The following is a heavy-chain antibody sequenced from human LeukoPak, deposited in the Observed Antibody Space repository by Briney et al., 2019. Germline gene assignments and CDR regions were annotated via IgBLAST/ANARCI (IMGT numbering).Heavy chain of an antibody. CDR2: IYPGDSDT. D-gene: IGHD3-10*01. Sequence: GESLKISCKGSGYSFTNYWIGWVRQMPGKGLEWMGIIYPGDSDTTYSPSFQGQVTISADKSITTAYLQWSSLKASDTAVYYCARRSSSGTHYIAPFDYWGQGTLVTVSS. V-gene: IGHV5-51*01. CDR1: GYSFTNYW. CDR3: ARRSSSGTHYIAPFDY. J-gene: IGHJ4*02.